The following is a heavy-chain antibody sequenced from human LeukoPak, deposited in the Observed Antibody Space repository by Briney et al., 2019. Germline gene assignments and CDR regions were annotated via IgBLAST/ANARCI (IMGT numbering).Heavy chain of an antibody. CDR1: GGTFSSYG. CDR2: IIPIFGTA. J-gene: IGHJ4*02. Sequence: SVEVSCKASGGTFSSYGISWVRQAPGQGLEWMGGIIPIFGTANYAQKFQGRVTITADESTSTAYMELSSLRSEDTAVYYCARGLIAAADGRDYWGQGTLVTVSS. V-gene: IGHV1-69*13. D-gene: IGHD6-13*01. CDR3: ARGLIAAADGRDY.